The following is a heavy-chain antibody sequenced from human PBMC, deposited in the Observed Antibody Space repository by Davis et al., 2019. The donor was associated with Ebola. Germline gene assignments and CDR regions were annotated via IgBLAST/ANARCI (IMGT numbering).Heavy chain of an antibody. V-gene: IGHV5-10-1*01. CDR1: GYNFSNYW. CDR3: ARAHSYGYWQVGY. D-gene: IGHD5-18*01. CDR2: IDPSDSYI. Sequence: GESLKISCKGSGYNFSNYWISWVRQTPGKGLEWMVRIDPSDSYINDSPSFRGHVSISVDKSINTAYLQWSRLEASDTAMYYCARAHSYGYWQVGYWGQGTLVTVSS. J-gene: IGHJ4*02.